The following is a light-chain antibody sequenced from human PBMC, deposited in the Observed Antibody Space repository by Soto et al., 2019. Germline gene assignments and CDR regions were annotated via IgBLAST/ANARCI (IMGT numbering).Light chain of an antibody. V-gene: IGLV4-69*01. CDR1: SGHSSYA. CDR3: QTWGTGI. CDR2: LNSDGSH. J-gene: IGLJ2*01. Sequence: QLVLTQSPSASASVGASVKLTCTLSSGHSSYAIAWHQQQPEKGPRYLMKLNSDGSHSKGDGIPDRFSGSSSGAERYLTISSLQSEDEADYYCQTWGTGIFGGGTKLTVL.